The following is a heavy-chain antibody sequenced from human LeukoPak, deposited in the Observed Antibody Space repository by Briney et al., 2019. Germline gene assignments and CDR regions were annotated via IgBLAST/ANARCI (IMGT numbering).Heavy chain of an antibody. CDR1: GLTFSTYG. J-gene: IGHJ4*02. Sequence: GGSLRLSCAASGLTFSTYGMHWVRQAPGKGLEWVAFIQNDGNDKYYADSVKGRFTISKDNSKNTVDLQMNSLRAEDTAVYYCAKDIGSYYDYWGQGILVTVSS. V-gene: IGHV3-30*02. CDR3: AKDIGSYYDY. D-gene: IGHD3-10*01. CDR2: IQNDGNDK.